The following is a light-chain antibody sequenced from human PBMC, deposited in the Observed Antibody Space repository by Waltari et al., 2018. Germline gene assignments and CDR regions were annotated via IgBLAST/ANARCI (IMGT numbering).Light chain of an antibody. CDR1: QTISSS. CDR3: RPTYGTPRT. J-gene: IGKJ1*01. V-gene: IGKV1-39*01. Sequence: DIQMTQSPSTLSASVGARVTITCRARQTISSSLSWYQQKPGKAPTRQSYAASSLQSGVPSSFRGTGSATDFRLPVRSLQPDDLTTYYCRPTYGTPRTFNKGKKVEV. CDR2: AAS.